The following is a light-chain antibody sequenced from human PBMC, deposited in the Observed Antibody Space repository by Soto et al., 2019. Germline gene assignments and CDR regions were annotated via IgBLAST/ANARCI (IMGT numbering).Light chain of an antibody. V-gene: IGKV1-5*01. Sequence: DIQMTQSPSTLSSSVGDTVTITCRASQNINTWLAWYQHKPGKAPKLLIYDASSWEGGVPSRFSGSGSGTEFTLTIISLQPDESANYYCQQYNRNLCSFGPGSKVDVK. CDR2: DAS. J-gene: IGKJ3*01. CDR3: QQYNRNLCS. CDR1: QNINTW.